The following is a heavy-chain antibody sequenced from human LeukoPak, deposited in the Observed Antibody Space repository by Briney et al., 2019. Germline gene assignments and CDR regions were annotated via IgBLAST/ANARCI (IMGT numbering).Heavy chain of an antibody. J-gene: IGHJ3*02. CDR2: IYHSGST. V-gene: IGHV4-59*01. CDR3: ASDSSGRDAFDI. CDR1: GGSISSYY. Sequence: SETLSLTCTVSGGSISSYYWSWIRQPPGKGLEWIGYIYHSGSTNYNPSLKSRVTISVDTSKNQFSLKLSSVTAADTAVYYCASDSSGRDAFDIWGQGTMVTVSS. D-gene: IGHD3-22*01.